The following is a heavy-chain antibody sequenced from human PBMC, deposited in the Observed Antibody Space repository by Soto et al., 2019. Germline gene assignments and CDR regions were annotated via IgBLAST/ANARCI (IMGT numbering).Heavy chain of an antibody. CDR2: VYFSGNT. CDR3: GSVRPSGYVLS. D-gene: IGHD6-25*01. J-gene: IGHJ5*02. Sequence: SETLSLTCTVSGGSLSSYYWTWLRQSPGKGLEWIGYVYFSGNTNYNPSLKSRVTISIDTSKNQFSLRLASVTAADTAFYYCGSVRPSGYVLSWGQGTLVTVSS. CDR1: GGSLSSYY. V-gene: IGHV4-59*01.